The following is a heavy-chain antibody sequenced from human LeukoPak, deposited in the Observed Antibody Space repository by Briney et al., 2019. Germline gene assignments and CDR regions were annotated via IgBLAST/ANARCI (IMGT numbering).Heavy chain of an antibody. CDR3: TREELDELWRARAYYYYGMDV. CDR2: IKSKTDGGTT. V-gene: IGHV3-15*01. Sequence: PGGSLRLSCAASGFTFSNAWMSWVSQAPGKGLEWVGRIKSKTDGGTTDYAAPVKGRFTISRDDSKNTLYLQMNSLKTEDTAVYYCTREELDELWRARAYYYYGMDVWGQGTTVTVSS. CDR1: GFTFSNAW. J-gene: IGHJ6*02. D-gene: IGHD2-21*01.